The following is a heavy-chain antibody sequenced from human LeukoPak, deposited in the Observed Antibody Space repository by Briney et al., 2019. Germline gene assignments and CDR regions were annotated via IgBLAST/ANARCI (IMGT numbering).Heavy chain of an antibody. CDR3: AGQLWNDASDI. V-gene: IGHV4-59*01. CDR1: GGSISSYY. D-gene: IGHD5-18*01. CDR2: IYYSGST. Sequence: PSETLSLTCTVSGGSISSYYWSWIRQPPGKGLEWIGYIYYSGSTNYNPSLTSRVTMSVDTSKNQFSLKLSSVTAADTAVYYCAGQLWNDASDIWGQGTRVTVSS. J-gene: IGHJ3*02.